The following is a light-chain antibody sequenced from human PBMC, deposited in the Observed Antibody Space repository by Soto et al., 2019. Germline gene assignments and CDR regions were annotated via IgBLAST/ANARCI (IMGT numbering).Light chain of an antibody. CDR1: SSDVGGYNY. CDR2: EVS. J-gene: IGLJ1*01. Sequence: QSVLTQPPSASGSPGQSVTISCTGTSSDVGGYNYVSWYQQHPGKAPKLMIYEVSKRPSGVPDRFSGSKSGNTASLTVSGLQAEDEADYYCSSYAGSKIKVFGTGTKVTVL. CDR3: SSYAGSKIKV. V-gene: IGLV2-8*01.